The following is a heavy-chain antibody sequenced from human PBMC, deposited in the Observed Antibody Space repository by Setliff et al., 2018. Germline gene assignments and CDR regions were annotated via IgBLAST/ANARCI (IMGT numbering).Heavy chain of an antibody. J-gene: IGHJ6*03. CDR1: GYTFTSYG. CDR3: ARGGGQIHYDFWSGYFSDPQPNYYYYYMDV. Sequence: ASVKVSCKASGYTFTSYGISWVRQATGQGLEWMGWMNPNSGNTGYAQKFQGRVTITRNTSISTAYMELSSLRSEDTAVYYCARGGGQIHYDFWSGYFSDPQPNYYYYYMDVWGKGTTVT. D-gene: IGHD3-3*01. CDR2: MNPNSGNT. V-gene: IGHV1-8*03.